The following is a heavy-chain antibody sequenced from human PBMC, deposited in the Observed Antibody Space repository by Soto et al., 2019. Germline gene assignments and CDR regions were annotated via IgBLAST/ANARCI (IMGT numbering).Heavy chain of an antibody. CDR3: ARGYITGTSYPPPYFDY. D-gene: IGHD1-20*01. J-gene: IGHJ4*02. V-gene: IGHV6-1*01. CDR1: GDSVSSNSAA. CDR2: TYYRSKWYN. Sequence: SQTLSLTCAISGDSVSSNSAAWNWIRQSPSRGLEWLGRTYYRSKWYNDYAVSVKSRITINPDTSKNQFSLQLNSVTPEDTAVYYCARGYITGTSYPPPYFDYWGQGTLVTVSS.